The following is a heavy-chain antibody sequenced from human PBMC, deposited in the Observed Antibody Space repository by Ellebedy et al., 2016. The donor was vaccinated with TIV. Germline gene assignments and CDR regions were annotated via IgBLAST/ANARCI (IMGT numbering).Heavy chain of an antibody. D-gene: IGHD3-22*01. J-gene: IGHJ6*02. Sequence: SETLSLTXTVSGYSISSGYYWGWIRQPPGKGLEWIGSIYHSGSTYYNPSLKSRVTISVDTSKHQFSLKLSSVTAADTAVYYCARINDSSGYYGRPIYYYYHYGMDVWGQGTTVTVSS. CDR1: GYSISSGYY. CDR3: ARINDSSGYYGRPIYYYYHYGMDV. CDR2: IYHSGST. V-gene: IGHV4-38-2*02.